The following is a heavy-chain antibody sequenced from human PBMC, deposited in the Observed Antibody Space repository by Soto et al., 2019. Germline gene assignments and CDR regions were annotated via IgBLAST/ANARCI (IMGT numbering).Heavy chain of an antibody. CDR1: GGSVSSGSYY. V-gene: IGHV4-61*01. D-gene: IGHD3-22*01. J-gene: IGHJ4*02. CDR2: IYYSGST. CDR3: ARYPYYYDSSDHIPPYYFDY. Sequence: SETLSLTCTVSGGSVSSGSYYWSWIRQPPGKGLEWIGYIYYSGSTNYNPSLKSRVTISVDTSKNQFSLKLSSVTAADTAVYYCARYPYYYDSSDHIPPYYFDYWGQGTLVTVSS.